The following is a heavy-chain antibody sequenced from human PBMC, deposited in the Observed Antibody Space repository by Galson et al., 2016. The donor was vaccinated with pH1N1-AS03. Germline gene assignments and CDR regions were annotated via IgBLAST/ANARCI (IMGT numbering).Heavy chain of an antibody. CDR2: ITSSSRTI. Sequence: SLRLSCAASGFTFSDYYMSWIRQAPGKGLEWVSSITSSSRTIYYADSVRGRFTISRDDSRNTLYLQMNSLRNEDTAVYYCARGITIFGLARPALDSWGQGTRVTVSS. V-gene: IGHV3-11*04. CDR3: ARGITIFGLARPALDS. J-gene: IGHJ4*02. D-gene: IGHD3-3*01. CDR1: GFTFSDYY.